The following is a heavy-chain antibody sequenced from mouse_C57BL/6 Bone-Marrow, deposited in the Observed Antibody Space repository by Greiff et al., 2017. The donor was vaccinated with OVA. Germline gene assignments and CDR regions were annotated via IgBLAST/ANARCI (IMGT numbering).Heavy chain of an antibody. CDR3: ARDGNYGYAMDY. CDR1: GYSITSGYY. CDR2: ISYDGSN. Sequence: EVQLQQSGPGLVKPSQSLSLTCSVTGYSITSGYYWNWIRQFPGNKLEWMGYISYDGSNNYNPSLKNRISITRDTSKNQFFLKLNSVTTEDTATYYCARDGNYGYAMDYWGQGTSVTVSS. V-gene: IGHV3-6*01. D-gene: IGHD2-1*01. J-gene: IGHJ4*01.